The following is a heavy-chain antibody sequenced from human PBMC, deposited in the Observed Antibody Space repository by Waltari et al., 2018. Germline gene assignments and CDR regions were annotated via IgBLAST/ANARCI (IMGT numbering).Heavy chain of an antibody. J-gene: IGHJ4*02. Sequence: QVQLQESGPGLVTPSETLSLTCTVSGGSISSYYWSCIRPPPGKGLGWIGYISYPGSTNYNPSLKSRVTISVDTSKNQFSLKLSSVTAADTAVYYCTRTGYHPTYYFDHWGQGTLVTVSS. V-gene: IGHV4-59*01. CDR2: ISYPGST. D-gene: IGHD3-9*01. CDR3: TRTGYHPTYYFDH. CDR1: GGSISSYY.